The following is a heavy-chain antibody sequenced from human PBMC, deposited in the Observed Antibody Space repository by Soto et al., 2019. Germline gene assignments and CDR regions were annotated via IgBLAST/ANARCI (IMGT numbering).Heavy chain of an antibody. V-gene: IGHV1-69*01. Sequence: QVQLVQSGAEVKKPGSSVRVSCKASGRTFSSYPIGWVRQAPGQGLGWMGVIIPIFGTTNYAQRFQGRVPISADESTSTAYMELSSLRYEDTAVYFCARPRTTATTKGYDYWGQGTLVTVSS. CDR2: IIPIFGTT. CDR3: ARPRTTATTKGYDY. CDR1: GRTFSSYP. D-gene: IGHD1-1*01. J-gene: IGHJ4*02.